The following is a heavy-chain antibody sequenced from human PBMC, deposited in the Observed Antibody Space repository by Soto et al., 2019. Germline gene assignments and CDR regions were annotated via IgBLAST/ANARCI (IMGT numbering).Heavy chain of an antibody. V-gene: IGHV3-48*02. J-gene: IGHJ5*02. D-gene: IGHD3-22*01. CDR1: GFTFSSYS. Sequence: EVQLVESGGGLVQPGGSLRLSCAASGFTFSSYSMNWVRQAPGKGLEWVSYISSSSSTIYYADSVKGRFTISRDNAKNSLNLQMSSLRDEDTAVYYCARGADYDSSGIRLNWFDPWGQGTLVTVSS. CDR3: ARGADYDSSGIRLNWFDP. CDR2: ISSSSSTI.